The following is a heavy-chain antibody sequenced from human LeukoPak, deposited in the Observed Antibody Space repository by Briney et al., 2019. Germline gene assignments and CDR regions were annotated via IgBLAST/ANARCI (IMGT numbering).Heavy chain of an antibody. CDR2: IYYSGST. D-gene: IGHD3-16*02. V-gene: IGHV4-31*03. CDR3: AREKLSMYYDYVWGSYPHDAFDI. J-gene: IGHJ3*02. Sequence: PSETLSLTCTVSGGSISSGAYYWSWIRQHPGKGLEWIGYIYYSGSTYYNPSLKSRVTISVDTSKNQFSLKLSSVTAADTAVYYCAREKLSMYYDYVWGSYPHDAFDIWGQGTMVTVSS. CDR1: GGSISSGAYY.